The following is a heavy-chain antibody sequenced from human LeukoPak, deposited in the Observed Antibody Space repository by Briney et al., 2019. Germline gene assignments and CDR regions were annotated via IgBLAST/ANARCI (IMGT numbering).Heavy chain of an antibody. J-gene: IGHJ4*02. V-gene: IGHV4-59*01. Sequence: TSETLSLTCTVSGGSISSYYGSWIRQPPGKGLEWIGYIYYSGSTDYNPSLKSRVTISVDTSKNQFSLKLSSVTAADTAVYYCAREGVAKYYFDYWGQGTLVTVSS. D-gene: IGHD2-15*01. CDR3: AREGVAKYYFDY. CDR1: GGSISSYY. CDR2: IYYSGST.